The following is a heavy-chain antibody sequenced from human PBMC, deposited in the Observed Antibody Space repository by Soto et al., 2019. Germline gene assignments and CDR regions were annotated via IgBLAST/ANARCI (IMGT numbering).Heavy chain of an antibody. D-gene: IGHD4-4*01. CDR3: ARDRHSNSYYFDY. CDR1: GYTFSSYY. V-gene: IGHV1-46*03. J-gene: IGHJ4*02. CDR2: INPSGGST. Sequence: QVQLVQSGAEVKKPGASVKVSCKASGYTFSSYYMHWVRQASGEGLEWMEIINPSGGSTSYGQKFQGRVTMTRDTSTSTVYMELSSLRSEDTAVYYCARDRHSNSYYFDYWGQGTLVTVSS.